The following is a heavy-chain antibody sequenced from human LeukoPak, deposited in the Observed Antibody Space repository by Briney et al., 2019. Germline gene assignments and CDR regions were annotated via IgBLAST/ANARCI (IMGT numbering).Heavy chain of an antibody. V-gene: IGHV3-33*07. CDR3: ARDRGYFDY. CDR2: IWYDGSNK. J-gene: IGHJ4*02. CDR1: GFAFSSYA. Sequence: SGGSLRLSCSASGFAFSSYAMYWVRQAPGKGLEWVAVIWYDGSNKYCADSVKGRFTISRDNSKNTLYLQMNSLRAEDTAVYYCARDRGYFDYWGQGTLVTVSS.